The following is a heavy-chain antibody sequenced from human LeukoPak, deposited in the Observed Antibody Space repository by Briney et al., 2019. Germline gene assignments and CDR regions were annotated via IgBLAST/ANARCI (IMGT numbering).Heavy chain of an antibody. CDR1: GLTFRMYA. V-gene: IGHV3-23*01. CDR2: IIYDGRHT. CDR3: AKDGLSYDGSTHVYYFQS. D-gene: IGHD3-22*01. J-gene: IGHJ4*02. Sequence: QAGGSLRLSCTASGLTFRMYAMSWVRQAPGKGLESVASIIYDGRHTYYAASVKGRFTISRDNSQNTLYLQMNSLRAEDMALYYCAKDGLSYDGSTHVYYFQSLGQGTLVTVSS.